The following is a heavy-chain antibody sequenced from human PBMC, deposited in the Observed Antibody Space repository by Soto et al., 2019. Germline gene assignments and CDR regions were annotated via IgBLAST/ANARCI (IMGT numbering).Heavy chain of an antibody. CDR1: GGSISSYY. J-gene: IGHJ4*02. V-gene: IGHV4-59*01. CDR3: ARDKVGSSSPYFDY. D-gene: IGHD6-6*01. Sequence: PSETLSLTCTVSGGSISSYYWSWIRQPPGKGLEWIGYIYYSGSTNYNPSLKSRVTISVDTSKNQFSLKLSSVTAADTAVYYCARDKVGSSSPYFDYWGQRTLVTVS. CDR2: IYYSGST.